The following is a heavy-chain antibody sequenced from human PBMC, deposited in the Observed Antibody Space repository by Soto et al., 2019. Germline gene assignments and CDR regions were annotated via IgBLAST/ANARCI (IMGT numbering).Heavy chain of an antibody. CDR3: PKEVRGGRTVYYYGSDV. CDR2: ISGSGDST. CDR1: GFTFSSYA. J-gene: IGHJ6*02. V-gene: IGHV3-23*01. D-gene: IGHD1-1*01. Sequence: GGSLRLSXAASGFTFSSYAMTWVRQAPGKGLEWVSSISGSGDSTYYADSVRGRFTISRDNSKNTLYLQMNSLRAEDAALYYCPKEVRGGRTVYYYGSDVWGQATTVTVSS.